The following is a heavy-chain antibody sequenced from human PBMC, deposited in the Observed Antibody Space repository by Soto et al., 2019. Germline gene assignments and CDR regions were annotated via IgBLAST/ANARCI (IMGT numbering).Heavy chain of an antibody. CDR3: ARDIEPLGPRELGY. V-gene: IGHV1-2*02. J-gene: IGHJ4*02. D-gene: IGHD1-26*01. Sequence: ASVKVSCKASGYTFTGYYMHWVRQAPGQGLEWMGWINPNSGGTNYAQKFQGRVTMTRDSSISTAYMELSRLRSDDTAVYYCARDIEPLGPRELGYWGQGTLVTVSS. CDR2: INPNSGGT. CDR1: GYTFTGYY.